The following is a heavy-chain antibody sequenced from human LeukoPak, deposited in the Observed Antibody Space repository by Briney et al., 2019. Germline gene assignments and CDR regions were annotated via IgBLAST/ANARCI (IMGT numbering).Heavy chain of an antibody. CDR1: GFTFSSYS. V-gene: IGHV3-48*01. Sequence: PGGSLRLSCAASGFTFSSYSMNWVRQAPGKGQERVSYISSSSSTLYYADSVKGRFTISRDNAKNSLYLQMNSMRAEDTAVYYCARVVLWFGEFFVWGQGTLVTVSS. D-gene: IGHD3-10*01. J-gene: IGHJ4*02. CDR2: ISSSSSTL. CDR3: ARVVLWFGEFFV.